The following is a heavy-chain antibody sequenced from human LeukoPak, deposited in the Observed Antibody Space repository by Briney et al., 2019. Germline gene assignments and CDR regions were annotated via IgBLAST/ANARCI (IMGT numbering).Heavy chain of an antibody. V-gene: IGHV3-23*01. D-gene: IGHD6-19*01. CDR3: AKYSSFTPMACTFDY. CDR2: ISGSGGST. Sequence: GGSLRLSCAASGFTFSSYGMSWVRQAPGRGLEWVSGISGSGGSTYYADSVKGRFTISRDNSRTTLYLQMNSLRAEDTAVYYCAKYSSFTPMACTFDYWGQGTLVTVSS. CDR1: GFTFSSYG. J-gene: IGHJ4*02.